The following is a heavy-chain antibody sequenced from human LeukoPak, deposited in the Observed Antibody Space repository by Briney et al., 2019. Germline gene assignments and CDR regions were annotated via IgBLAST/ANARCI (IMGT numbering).Heavy chain of an antibody. Sequence: SETLSLTRTVSGYSISSGYYWGWIRQPPGKGPEWIGGIYHSGSTYYNPSLKSRVTISVDTSKNQFSLKLSSVTAADTAVYYCARSPYDFWSGYYYSDYWGQGTLVTVSS. CDR2: IYHSGST. CDR3: ARSPYDFWSGYYYSDY. V-gene: IGHV4-38-2*02. D-gene: IGHD3-3*01. CDR1: GYSISSGYY. J-gene: IGHJ4*02.